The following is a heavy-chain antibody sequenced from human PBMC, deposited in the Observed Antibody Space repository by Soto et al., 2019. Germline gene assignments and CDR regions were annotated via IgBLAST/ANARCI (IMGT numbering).Heavy chain of an antibody. CDR3: ARASVSYSTNWFDS. D-gene: IGHD5-18*01. J-gene: IGHJ5*01. CDR1: GGSITNFY. Sequence: QVQLQESGPGLVKPSETLSLNCSVSGGSITNFYWSWIRQAPGRGLEWIGYVNHIGSTKYNPSLXXRXXISVDTSKNQFSLKMTSVTTADTAVDCARASVSYSTNWFDSWGQGTLVTVAS. V-gene: IGHV4-59*01. CDR2: VNHIGST.